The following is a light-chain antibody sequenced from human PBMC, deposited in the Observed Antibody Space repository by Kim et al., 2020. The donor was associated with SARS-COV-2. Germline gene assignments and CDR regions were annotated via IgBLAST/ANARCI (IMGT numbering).Light chain of an antibody. CDR1: DIVTKS. V-gene: IGLV3-21*04. CDR2: YDT. J-gene: IGLJ3*02. CDR3: QVWVSGSDQWV. Sequence: APGKTATVTCGGDDIVTKSVHWYQQKPGQAPVLVIYYDTDRPSGIPERFSASNSGDTATLTVSRVDAGDEADYYCQVWVSGSDQWVFGGGTQLTFL.